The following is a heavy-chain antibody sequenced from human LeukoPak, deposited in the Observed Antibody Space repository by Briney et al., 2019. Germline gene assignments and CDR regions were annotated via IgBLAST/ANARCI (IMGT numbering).Heavy chain of an antibody. J-gene: IGHJ4*02. CDR2: INPNTGAT. CDR3: ARDRVGSGWPRPWYFEF. D-gene: IGHD6-19*01. V-gene: IGHV1-2*02. Sequence: ASVKVSCKPSGYTFTGYDLHWGRQAPGQGLGWMGWINPNTGATIYAEKFQGRVTMTRDTSIDTAYMEMRSLRSDDTAGYYCARDRVGSGWPRPWYFEFWGQGTLITVSS. CDR1: GYTFTGYD.